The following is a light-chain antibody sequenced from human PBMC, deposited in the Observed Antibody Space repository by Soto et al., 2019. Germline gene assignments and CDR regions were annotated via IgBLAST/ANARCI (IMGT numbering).Light chain of an antibody. J-gene: IGLJ1*01. CDR1: NSDVGTHNL. V-gene: IGLV2-23*01. CDR3: CSYALL. CDR2: EGT. Sequence: QSALTQAASVSGCPGQSITISCTGTNSDVGTHNLVSWYQQHPGKAPKLIIYEGTKRPSGVSNRFSGSKSGNTASLTISGLQAEDEADYYCCSYALLFGTGTKV.